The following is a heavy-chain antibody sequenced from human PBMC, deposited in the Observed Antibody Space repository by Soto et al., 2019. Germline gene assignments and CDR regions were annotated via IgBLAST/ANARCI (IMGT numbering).Heavy chain of an antibody. CDR3: ARSYGDYVPYYYYYGMDV. D-gene: IGHD4-17*01. CDR1: GFTFSSYS. Sequence: GGSLRLSCAASGFTFSSYSMNWVRQAPGKGLEWVSSISSSSYIYYADSVKGRFTISRDNAKNSLYLQMNSLRAEDTAVYYCARSYGDYVPYYYYYGMDVWGQGTTVTVSS. V-gene: IGHV3-21*01. CDR2: ISSSSYI. J-gene: IGHJ6*02.